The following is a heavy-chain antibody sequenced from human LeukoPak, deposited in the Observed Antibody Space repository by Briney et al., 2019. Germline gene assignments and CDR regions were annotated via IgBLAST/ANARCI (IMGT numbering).Heavy chain of an antibody. CDR3: ARHHPGPIDSGSYNDAFDI. Sequence: SETLSLTCTVSGGSISSSSYYWGWIRQPPGKGLEWIGSIYYSGSTYYNPSLKSRVTISVDKSKNQFSLKLSSVTAADTAVYYCARHHPGPIDSGSYNDAFDIWGQGTMVTVSS. CDR2: IYYSGST. V-gene: IGHV4-39*07. D-gene: IGHD1-26*01. CDR1: GGSISSSSYY. J-gene: IGHJ3*02.